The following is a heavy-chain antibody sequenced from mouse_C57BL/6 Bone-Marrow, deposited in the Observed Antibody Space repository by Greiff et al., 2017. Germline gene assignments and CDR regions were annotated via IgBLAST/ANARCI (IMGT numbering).Heavy chain of an antibody. CDR1: GYTFTSYG. CDR2: IYPRSGNT. J-gene: IGHJ1*03. CDR3: ARRDCITTVVAHWYFDV. Sequence: VQVVESGAELARPGASVKLSCKASGYTFTSYGISWVKQRTGQGLEWIGEIYPRSGNTYYNEKFKGKATLTADKSSSTAYMELRSLTSEDSAVYFCARRDCITTVVAHWYFDVWGTGTTVTVSS. D-gene: IGHD1-1*01. V-gene: IGHV1-81*01.